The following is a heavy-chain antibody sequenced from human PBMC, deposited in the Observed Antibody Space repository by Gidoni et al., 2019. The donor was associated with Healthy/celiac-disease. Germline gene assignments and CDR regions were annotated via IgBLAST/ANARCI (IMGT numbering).Heavy chain of an antibody. CDR1: GFSYTNSA. CDR2: ISESGSKA. J-gene: IGHJ5*01. Sequence: EVELLESGGKLVKPGAPMRLSCAASGFSYTNSAMGWVRQVPGKGVDWVSSISESGSKAYYADSVKGRFIISRDNSKNTLYLQMNSLRAEDTAVYYCAKDRRGSGSYGWFDSWGQGTLVTVAS. V-gene: IGHV3-23*01. CDR3: AKDRRGSGSYGWFDS. D-gene: IGHD3-10*01.